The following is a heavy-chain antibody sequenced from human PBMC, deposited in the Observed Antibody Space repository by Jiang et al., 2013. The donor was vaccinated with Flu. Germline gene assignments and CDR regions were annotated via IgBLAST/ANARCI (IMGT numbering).Heavy chain of an antibody. CDR2: ISSSGSTI. J-gene: IGHJ6*04. D-gene: IGHD3-9*01. Sequence: VQLVESGGGLVQPRGSLRLSCLASGFDFINYEMMWVRQAPGKGLEWISYISSSGSTIYYAASVKGRFAIFRDNAKRSLYLQMNTLRPEDTAVYYCARGSYDRNGRGTVGDVDRDHYGMDVWGNGTTVSVSS. CDR1: GFDFINYE. CDR3: ARGSYDRNGRGTVGDVDRDHYGMDV. V-gene: IGHV3-48*03.